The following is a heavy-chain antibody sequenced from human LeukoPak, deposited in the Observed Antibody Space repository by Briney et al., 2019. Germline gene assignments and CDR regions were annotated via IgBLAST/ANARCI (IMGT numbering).Heavy chain of an antibody. J-gene: IGHJ5*02. CDR3: ARVGHWNPLLSPYNWFDP. Sequence: PETLSLTCTVSGGSISSYYWSWIRQPPGKGLEWIGYIYYSGSTNYNPSLKSRVTISVDTSKNQFSLKLSSVTAADTAVYYCARVGHWNPLLSPYNWFDPWGQGTLVTVSS. D-gene: IGHD1-1*01. V-gene: IGHV4-59*01. CDR1: GGSISSYY. CDR2: IYYSGST.